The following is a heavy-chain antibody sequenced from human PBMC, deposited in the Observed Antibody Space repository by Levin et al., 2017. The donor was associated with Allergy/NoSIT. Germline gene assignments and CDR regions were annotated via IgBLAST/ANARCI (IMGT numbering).Heavy chain of an antibody. CDR2: IYDSGST. J-gene: IGHJ4*02. CDR3: ARMGDTAMVDPFDY. CDR1: GGSIRNYY. D-gene: IGHD5-18*01. V-gene: IGHV4-59*01. Sequence: SQTLSLTCSVSGGSIRNYYWSWIRQPPGKGLEWIAYIYDSGSTNYNPSLKSRVTISVDSSKNQFSLKLRSVTAADTAVYFCARMGDTAMVDPFDYWGQGMLVTVSS.